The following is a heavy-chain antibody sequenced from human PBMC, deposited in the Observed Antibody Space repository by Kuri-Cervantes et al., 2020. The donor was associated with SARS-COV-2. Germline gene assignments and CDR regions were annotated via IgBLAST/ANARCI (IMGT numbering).Heavy chain of an antibody. J-gene: IGHJ6*04. D-gene: IGHD3-3*01. CDR3: ARDTRAFSWRAPQRSSYMDV. CDR1: GFTLGNYF. Sequence: GESLKISCATSGFTLGNYFMHWVRQRPGKGLEWVSLISWDGGSTYYADSVKGRFTISRDNAKNSLYLQMSSLRAEDTAFYYCARDTRAFSWRAPQRSSYMDVWGKGTTVTVSS. CDR2: ISWDGGST. V-gene: IGHV3-43*01.